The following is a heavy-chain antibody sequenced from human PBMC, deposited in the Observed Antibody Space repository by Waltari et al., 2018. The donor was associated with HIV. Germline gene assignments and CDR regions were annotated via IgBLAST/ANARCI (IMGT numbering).Heavy chain of an antibody. CDR3: ASLVVPAADDAFDI. D-gene: IGHD2-2*01. CDR2: IKQDGSEK. V-gene: IGHV3-7*01. J-gene: IGHJ3*02. Sequence: EVQLVESGGGLVQPGGSLRLSCAASGFTFSSYWMSWVRQAPGKGLEWVANIKQDGSEKYYVDSVKGRFTISRDNAKNSLYLQMNSLRAEDTAVYYCASLVVPAADDAFDIWGQGTMVTVSS. CDR1: GFTFSSYW.